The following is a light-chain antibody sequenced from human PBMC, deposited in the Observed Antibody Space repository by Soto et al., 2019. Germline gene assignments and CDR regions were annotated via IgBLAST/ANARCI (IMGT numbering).Light chain of an antibody. CDR3: QNYNSYSEA. CDR1: QSVSSK. V-gene: IGKV3-15*01. J-gene: IGKJ1*01. CDR2: GAS. Sequence: EIVMTQSPATLSVSPGEGATLSCRASQSVSSKLAWYQQKPGQAPRLLIYGASTRATGIPARFSGSGSGTEFTLIISSLQSEDSAVYYCQNYNSYSEAFGQGTKVELK.